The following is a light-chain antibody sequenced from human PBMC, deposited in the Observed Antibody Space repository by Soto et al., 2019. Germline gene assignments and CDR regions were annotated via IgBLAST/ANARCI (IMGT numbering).Light chain of an antibody. CDR3: LQDYNYPLT. V-gene: IGKV1-27*01. CDR1: QDISSY. Sequence: IQLTQSPASLSACVGARVTVTCLVSQDISSYLNWYRQKPGKVPTLLIYSASNLQSGVPSRFSVSGSGTDFTLTISSLQADDFATYYCLQDYNYPLTFGGGTKVDI. CDR2: SAS. J-gene: IGKJ4*01.